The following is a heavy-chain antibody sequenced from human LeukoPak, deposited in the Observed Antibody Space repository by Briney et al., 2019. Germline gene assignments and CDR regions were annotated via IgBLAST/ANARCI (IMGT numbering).Heavy chain of an antibody. V-gene: IGHV3-48*03. Sequence: PGGSLRLSCTASGFTLSSFGMNWVRQAPGKGLEWVSYISSSGSPIYYAASVKGRFTISRDNPKNSLYLQMNSLRAEDTAVYYCATKVAGTSHFSYWGQGTLVTVSS. CDR2: ISSSGSPI. CDR3: ATKVAGTSHFSY. CDR1: GFTLSSFG. J-gene: IGHJ4*02. D-gene: IGHD6-19*01.